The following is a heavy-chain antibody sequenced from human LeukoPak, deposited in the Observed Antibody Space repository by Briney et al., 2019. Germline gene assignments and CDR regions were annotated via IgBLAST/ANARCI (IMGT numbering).Heavy chain of an antibody. CDR3: ASYGGFTSATLVDLL. Sequence: TGGSLRLSCAASGFSFSVYSMNWVRQAPGKGLEWVSSISSRSYTDYADSVRGRFTISRDNAKNSLFLQMNNLRAEDTAVYYCASYGGFTSATLVDLLWGQGTLVTVSS. V-gene: IGHV3-69-1*01. D-gene: IGHD4-23*01. J-gene: IGHJ4*02. CDR2: ISSRSYT. CDR1: GFSFSVYS.